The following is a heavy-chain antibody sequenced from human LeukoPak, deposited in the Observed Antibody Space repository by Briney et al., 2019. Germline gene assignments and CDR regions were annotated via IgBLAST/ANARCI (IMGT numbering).Heavy chain of an antibody. CDR1: GFTFSNAW. V-gene: IGHV3-15*01. D-gene: IGHD6-13*01. CDR2: IKSKTDGGTT. J-gene: IGHJ4*02. CDR3: TTYSSSWYVAED. Sequence: KSGGSLRLSCAASGFTFSNAWMSWVRQAPGKGLEWVGRIKSKTDGGTTENAAPVKGRFTISRDDSKSTLYLQMNSLKTEDTAVYYCTTYSSSWYVAEDWGQGTLVTVSS.